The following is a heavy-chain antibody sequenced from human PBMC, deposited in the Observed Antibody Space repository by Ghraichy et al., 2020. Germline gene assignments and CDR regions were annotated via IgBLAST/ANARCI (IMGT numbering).Heavy chain of an antibody. D-gene: IGHD3-22*01. V-gene: IGHV3-30*02. CDR3: AKDMRYYDIRGGFFDY. CDR1: GFTFSSYG. J-gene: IGHJ4*02. Sequence: GGSLRLSCGASGFTFSSYGMHWVRQAPGKGLEWVAFIRYDGSNKYYADSVKGRFTISRDNSKNTLYLQMNSLRAEDTALYYCAKDMRYYDIRGGFFDYWGQGTLVTVSS. CDR2: IRYDGSNK.